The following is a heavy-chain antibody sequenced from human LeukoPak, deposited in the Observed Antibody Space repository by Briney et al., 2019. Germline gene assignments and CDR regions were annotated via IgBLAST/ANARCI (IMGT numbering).Heavy chain of an antibody. CDR1: GFTFSSYG. D-gene: IGHD3-9*01. Sequence: GGSLRLSCAASGFTFSSYGMHWVRQAPGKGLEWVAVIWYDGSNKYYAGSVKGRFTISRDNSKNTLYLQMNSLRAEDTAVYYCARDWYDILTGYYNDYFDYWGRGTLVTVSS. CDR3: ARDWYDILTGYYNDYFDY. V-gene: IGHV3-33*01. CDR2: IWYDGSNK. J-gene: IGHJ4*02.